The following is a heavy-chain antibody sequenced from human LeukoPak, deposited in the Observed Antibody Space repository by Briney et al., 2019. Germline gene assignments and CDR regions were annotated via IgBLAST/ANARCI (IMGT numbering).Heavy chain of an antibody. CDR2: ILYDGSNE. D-gene: IGHD6-19*01. CDR3: AKDPEYSSGWYVDY. Sequence: GRSLRLSCAASGFTFSSYAMHWVRQAPGKGLEWVAVILYDGSNEHYADSVKGRFTISRDNSKNTLYLQMNSLRAEDTAAYYCAKDPEYSSGWYVDYWGQGTLVTVSS. V-gene: IGHV3-30*18. J-gene: IGHJ4*02. CDR1: GFTFSSYA.